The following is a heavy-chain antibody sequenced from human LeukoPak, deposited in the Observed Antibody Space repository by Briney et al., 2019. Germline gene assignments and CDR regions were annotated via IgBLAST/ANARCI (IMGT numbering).Heavy chain of an antibody. CDR3: ARMVGWGARRYYYYYMDV. V-gene: IGHV4-38-2*02. D-gene: IGHD1-26*01. J-gene: IGHJ6*03. CDR1: GYSISSGYF. CDR2: IYNSGST. Sequence: SETLSLTCTVSGYSISSGYFWGWIRQPPGKGLEWIGTIYNSGSTYYNASLESRVTISVDTSKNQFSLKLSSVTAADTAVYYCARMVGWGARRYYYYYMDVWGKGTTVTISS.